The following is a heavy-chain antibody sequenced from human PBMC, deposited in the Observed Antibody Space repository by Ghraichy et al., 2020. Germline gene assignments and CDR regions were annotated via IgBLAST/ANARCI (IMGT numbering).Heavy chain of an antibody. Sequence: SETLSLTCTAYGASFGDYSWNWIRQSPGKGLEWIGQVNHGGSTTFNPSRKSRVSISVDTSQKQFSLKVTSVTAADPAMYYCARSYNGGRFLEETVGFDPWGQGTLVIVSS. CDR2: VNHGGST. CDR1: GASFGDYS. CDR3: ARSYNGGRFLEETVGFDP. J-gene: IGHJ5*02. D-gene: IGHD3-3*01. V-gene: IGHV4-34*01.